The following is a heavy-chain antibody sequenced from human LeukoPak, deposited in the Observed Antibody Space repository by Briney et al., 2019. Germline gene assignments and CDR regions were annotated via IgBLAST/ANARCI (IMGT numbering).Heavy chain of an antibody. D-gene: IGHD3-16*02. V-gene: IGHV4-4*07. CDR1: GGSISSYY. CDR2: IYTSGST. J-gene: IGHJ4*02. CDR3: ARTITFGGVIAHFDY. Sequence: PSETLSLTCTVSGGSISSYYWSWIRQPAGKGLEWMGRIYTSGSTNYNPSLKSRVTMSVDTSKNQFSLKLSSVPAADTAVYYCARTITFGGVIAHFDYWGQGTLVTVSS.